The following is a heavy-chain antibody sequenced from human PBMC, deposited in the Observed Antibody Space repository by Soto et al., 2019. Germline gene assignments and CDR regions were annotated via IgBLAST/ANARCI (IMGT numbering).Heavy chain of an antibody. Sequence: GASVKVSCKASGYTFSSYGISWVRQAPGQGLEWMGWISAYNGNKKYAQKLQGRVTMTTDTSTSTAYMELRSLRSDDTAVYYCARVRGPYCGGDCYPPTPNWFDPWGQGTLVTVSS. J-gene: IGHJ5*02. CDR1: GYTFSSYG. CDR2: ISAYNGNK. V-gene: IGHV1-18*01. D-gene: IGHD2-21*02. CDR3: ARVRGPYCGGDCYPPTPNWFDP.